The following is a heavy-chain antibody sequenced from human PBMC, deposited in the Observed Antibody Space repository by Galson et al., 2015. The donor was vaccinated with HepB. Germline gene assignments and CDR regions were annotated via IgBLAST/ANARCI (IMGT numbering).Heavy chain of an antibody. V-gene: IGHV3-23*01. D-gene: IGHD6-6*01. CDR3: AKDGRIAARPVYIDA. CDR2: ISGSGGST. CDR1: GFTFSSYA. J-gene: IGHJ6*03. Sequence: SVRLSCTASGFTFSSYAMRWVRQAPGQGLEWIASISGSGGSTYYADSVKGRFTISRDNSNNTLYLQMNSLRAEDTAVYYCAKDGRIAARPVYIDAWGKGTTVTVSS.